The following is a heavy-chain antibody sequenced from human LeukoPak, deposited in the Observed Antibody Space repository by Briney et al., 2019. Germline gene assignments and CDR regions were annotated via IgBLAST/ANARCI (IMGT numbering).Heavy chain of an antibody. CDR3: ARAKKQILAYGMDV. D-gene: IGHD3-3*01. CDR2: MNPNSGNT. CDR1: GYTFTSYD. Sequence: ASVKVSCKASGYTFTSYDINCVRQATGQGLEWMGWMNPNSGNTGYAQKFQGRVTMTRNTSISTAYMELSSLRSEDTAVYYCARAKKQILAYGMDVWGQGTTVTVSS. V-gene: IGHV1-8*01. J-gene: IGHJ6*02.